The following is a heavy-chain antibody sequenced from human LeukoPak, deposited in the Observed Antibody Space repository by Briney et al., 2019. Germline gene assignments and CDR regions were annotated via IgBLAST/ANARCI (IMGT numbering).Heavy chain of an antibody. Sequence: SETLSLTCTVSGGSISSYYWSWIRRPPGKGLEWIGYIYYSGSTNYNPSLKSRVTISVDTSKNQFSLKLSSVTAADTAVYYCARRDIAAAGTVWGQGTLVTVSS. J-gene: IGHJ4*02. V-gene: IGHV4-59*08. CDR3: ARRDIAAAGTV. CDR2: IYYSGST. CDR1: GGSISSYY. D-gene: IGHD6-13*01.